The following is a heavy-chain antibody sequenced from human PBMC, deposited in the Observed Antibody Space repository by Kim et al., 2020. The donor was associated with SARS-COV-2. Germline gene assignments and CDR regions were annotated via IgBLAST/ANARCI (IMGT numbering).Heavy chain of an antibody. D-gene: IGHD2-15*01. J-gene: IGHJ4*02. CDR1: GLTFTTYA. CDR2: ISYDRNKQ. V-gene: IGHV3-30-3*01. Sequence: GGSLRLSCAASGLTFTTYAMHWVRQPPGKGLEWVAEISYDRNKQHYADSVKGRFTISRDNSKNTLYLQINSLRADDAAVYFCAREGRMYYFDYWGQGTLV. CDR3: AREGRMYYFDY.